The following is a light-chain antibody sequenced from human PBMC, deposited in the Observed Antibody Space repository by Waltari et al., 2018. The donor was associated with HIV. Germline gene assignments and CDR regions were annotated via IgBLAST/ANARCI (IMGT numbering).Light chain of an antibody. CDR2: GAS. CDR1: QAVNSNF. CDR3: QQYGSSPWT. V-gene: IGKV3-20*01. Sequence: EIVLTQSPGTLALSPGERATLSCRASQAVNSNFLAWYQQKPGQAPRLLIYGASSRASGTPDTFSGTGSGTDFTLIISRLEPEDFAVYYCQQYGSSPWTFGQGTKVEI. J-gene: IGKJ1*01.